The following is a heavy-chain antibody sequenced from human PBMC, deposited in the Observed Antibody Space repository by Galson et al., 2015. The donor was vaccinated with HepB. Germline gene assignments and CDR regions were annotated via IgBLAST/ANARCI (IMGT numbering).Heavy chain of an antibody. V-gene: IGHV4-39*01. Sequence: TLSLTCAVFGASIGRSHYYWGWIRQPPGKGPEWIGSISDTGSTLYNPSLRNRVTISADRSNNQFSLSLESVTAADTAVYHCARHFGYSGVGSYWGRGTLVTVSS. D-gene: IGHD5-12*01. CDR2: ISDTGST. J-gene: IGHJ4*02. CDR1: GASIGRSHYY. CDR3: ARHFGYSGVGSY.